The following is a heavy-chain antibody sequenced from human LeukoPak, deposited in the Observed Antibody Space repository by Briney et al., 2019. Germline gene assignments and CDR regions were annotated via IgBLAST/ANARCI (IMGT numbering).Heavy chain of an antibody. CDR3: ARAPVSGSHLRFLEWLSSPFDY. J-gene: IGHJ4*02. CDR2: INPYSGDT. V-gene: IGHV1-2*02. CDR1: GYNFTGYY. D-gene: IGHD3-3*01. Sequence: ASVKVSCKASGYNFTGYYIHWVRQVPGQGLEWMGWINPYSGDTNSPQKFQGRVTMTRDTSTSTVYMELSSLRAEDTAVYYCARAPVSGSHLRFLEWLSSPFDYWGQGTLVTVSS.